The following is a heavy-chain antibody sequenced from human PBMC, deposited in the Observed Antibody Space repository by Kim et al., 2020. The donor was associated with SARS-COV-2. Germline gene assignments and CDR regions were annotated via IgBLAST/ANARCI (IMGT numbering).Heavy chain of an antibody. CDR2: IYSGGST. D-gene: IGHD5-18*01. CDR1: GFTVSSNY. J-gene: IGHJ6*03. Sequence: GGSLRLSCAASGFTVSSNYMSWVRQAPGKGLEWVSVIYSGGSTYYADSVKGRFTISRDNSKNTLYLQMNSLRAEDTAVYYCAREISSTWGYSYGTIKDRRYYYYYMDVWGKGTTVTVSS. CDR3: AREISSTWGYSYGTIKDRRYYYYYMDV. V-gene: IGHV3-53*01.